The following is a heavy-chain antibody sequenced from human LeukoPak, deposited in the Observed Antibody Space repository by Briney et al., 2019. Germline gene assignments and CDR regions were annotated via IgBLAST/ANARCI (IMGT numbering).Heavy chain of an antibody. CDR2: IYYSGST. V-gene: IGHV4-39*01. J-gene: IGHJ4*02. D-gene: IGHD3-22*01. CDR1: GGSISSSSYY. CDR3: ARRLARYYYDSSGYSDY. Sequence: SETLSLTCTVSGGSISSSSYYWGWIRQPPGKGLEWIGSIYYSGSTYYNPSLKSRVTISVDTSKNQFSLKLSSVTAADTAVYYCARRLARYYYDSSGYSDYWGQGTLVTVSS.